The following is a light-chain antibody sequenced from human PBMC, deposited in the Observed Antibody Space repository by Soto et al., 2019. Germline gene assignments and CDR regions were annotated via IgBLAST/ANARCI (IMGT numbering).Light chain of an antibody. V-gene: IGLV2-14*01. CDR1: SSDVGGYNY. CDR2: EVS. J-gene: IGLJ2*01. CDR3: SAYRSSSTWV. Sequence: QSAPTQPASVSGSPGQSITISCTGTSSDVGGYNYVSWYQQHPGKAPKLMIYEVSNRPSGVSNRFSGSKSVNTASLTVFGLQAEDEADHYCSAYRSSSTWVFGGGTKVTVL.